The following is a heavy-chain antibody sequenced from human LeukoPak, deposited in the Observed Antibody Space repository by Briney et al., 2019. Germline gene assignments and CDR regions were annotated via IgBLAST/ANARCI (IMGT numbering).Heavy chain of an antibody. CDR2: IKEDGSEK. Sequence: GGSLRLSCTASGFTFHTYCMSWVRQAPGKGLEWVANIKEDGSEKYCVDSVKGRFTISRDNAKTSLYLQMNSLRAEDTAVYYCARDERPPYYYHYYRYVCGKGTTVTVSS. J-gene: IGHJ6*03. CDR3: ARDERPPYYYHYYRYV. V-gene: IGHV3-7*01. CDR1: GFTFHTYC.